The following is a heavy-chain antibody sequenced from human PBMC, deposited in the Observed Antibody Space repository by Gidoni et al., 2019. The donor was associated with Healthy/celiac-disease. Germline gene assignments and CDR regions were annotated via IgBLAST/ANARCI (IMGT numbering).Heavy chain of an antibody. CDR1: GYTFTSYY. CDR2: INPSGGST. V-gene: IGHV1-46*01. J-gene: IGHJ4*02. CDR3: ARARVFGIAARPRGIGY. Sequence: QVQLVQSGAEVKKPGASVKVSCKASGYTFTSYYMHWVRQAPGQGLEWMGIINPSGGSTSYAQKFQGRVTMTRDTSTSTVYMELSSLRPEDTAVYYCARARVFGIAARPRGIGYWGQGTLVTVSS. D-gene: IGHD6-6*01.